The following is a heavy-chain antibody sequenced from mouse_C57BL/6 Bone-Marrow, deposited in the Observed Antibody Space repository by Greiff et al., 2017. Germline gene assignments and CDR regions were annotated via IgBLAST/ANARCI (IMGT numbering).Heavy chain of an antibody. CDR3: ATGYDYDWYYAMDY. J-gene: IGHJ4*01. V-gene: IGHV1-81*01. CDR1: GYTFTSYG. Sequence: VQLQQSGAELARPGASVKLSCKASGYTFTSYGISWVKQRTGQGLEWIGEIYPRSGNTYYNEKFKGKATLTADKSSSTAYMELRSLTSEDSAVYFCATGYDYDWYYAMDYWGQGTSGTVSS. CDR2: IYPRSGNT. D-gene: IGHD2-4*01.